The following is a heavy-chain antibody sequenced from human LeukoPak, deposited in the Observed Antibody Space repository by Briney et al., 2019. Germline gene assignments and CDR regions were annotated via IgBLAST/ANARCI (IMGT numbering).Heavy chain of an antibody. CDR1: GFPFSTYD. J-gene: IGHJ6*03. V-gene: IGHV3-21*01. CDR3: ARESGIMVGDYYYYYMDV. Sequence: GGSLRLSCTASGFPFSTYDMNGVRQAPGKGLEWVSSISGGSTYIYYIDSVKGRFTISRDNAKNSLYLQMESLSAEDTAVYYCARESGIMVGDYYYYYMDVWGIGTTVTVSS. D-gene: IGHD1-26*01. CDR2: ISGGSTYI.